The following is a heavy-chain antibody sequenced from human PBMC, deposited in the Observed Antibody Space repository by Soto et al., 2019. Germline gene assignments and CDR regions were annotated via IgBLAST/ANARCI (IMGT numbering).Heavy chain of an antibody. CDR3: ARREQSVYYDMDV. J-gene: IGHJ6*03. CDR2: ISSNGVGT. V-gene: IGHV3-64*01. Sequence: GGSLGLSCAASGFTFSNYAMDWVRQAPGKVLEYVSGISSNGVGTYYANSVKDRFTISRDNSKNTLYLQMGSLRAEDMAVYYCARREQSVYYDMDVWGKETSVTVSS. CDR1: GFTFSNYA. D-gene: IGHD6-19*01.